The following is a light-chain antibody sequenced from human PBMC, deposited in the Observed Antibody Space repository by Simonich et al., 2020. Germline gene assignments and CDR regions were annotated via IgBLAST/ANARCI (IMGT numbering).Light chain of an antibody. CDR3: QQYNSLWT. CDR2: TGS. V-gene: IGKV1-5*03. Sequence: DIQMTQSPSTLSASVGDRVTIPCRASQSISSWLAWYQQKPGKAPKRLIYTGSSLESGVPSRFSGSGSGTAFTLTISRLQPDDFATYYCQQYNSLWTFGQGTKVEIK. J-gene: IGKJ1*01. CDR1: QSISSW.